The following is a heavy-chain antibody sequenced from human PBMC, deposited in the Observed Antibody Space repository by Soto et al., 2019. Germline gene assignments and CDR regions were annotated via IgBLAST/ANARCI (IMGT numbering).Heavy chain of an antibody. CDR1: GFTFSDYY. CDR2: ISSSSSYT. Sequence: QMQLVESGGGLVKPGGSLRLSCAATGFTFSDYYMSWSRQAPGKGLEWVSYISSSSSYTNYADSVKDRFTISRDNANNSLHLQMNSLRAECRAVYYCARSGGDDYGDIDYWGQGTLVTVSS. V-gene: IGHV3-11*05. D-gene: IGHD4-17*01. CDR3: ARSGGDDYGDIDY. J-gene: IGHJ4*02.